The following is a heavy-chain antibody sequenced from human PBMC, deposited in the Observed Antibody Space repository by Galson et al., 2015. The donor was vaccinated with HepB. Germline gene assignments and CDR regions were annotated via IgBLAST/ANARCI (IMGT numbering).Heavy chain of an antibody. CDR3: AKPLFGVVGAY. V-gene: IGHV3-30*18. D-gene: IGHD3-3*01. CDR1: EFTFSSYG. Sequence: SLRLSCAASEFTFSSYGMHWVRQAPGKGLEWVAVILYDGSNKYYADSVKGRFTISRDNSKNTLYLQMNSLRAEDTAVYYCAKPLFGVVGAYWGQGTLVTVSS. CDR2: ILYDGSNK. J-gene: IGHJ4*02.